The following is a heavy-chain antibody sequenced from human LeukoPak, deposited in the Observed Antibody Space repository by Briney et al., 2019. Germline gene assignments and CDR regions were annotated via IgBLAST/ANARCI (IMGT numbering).Heavy chain of an antibody. V-gene: IGHV4-59*08. CDR3: ARHSGYSYGYAYYYYYMDV. CDR1: GGSISSYY. CDR2: IYSSGST. J-gene: IGHJ6*03. Sequence: SETLSLTCTVSGGSISSYYWSWIRQPPGKGLEWIGYIYSSGSTNYNPSLKSRVTISVDTSKNQFSLKLSSVTAADTAVYYCARHSGYSYGYAYYYYYMDVWGKGTTVTVSS. D-gene: IGHD5-18*01.